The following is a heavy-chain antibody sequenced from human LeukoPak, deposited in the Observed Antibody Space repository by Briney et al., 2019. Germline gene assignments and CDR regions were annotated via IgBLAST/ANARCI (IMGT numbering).Heavy chain of an antibody. CDR1: GFTFSSYA. CDR3: AKVDYGDYVLSSLSPYFDY. V-gene: IGHV3-23*01. Sequence: GGSLRLSCAASGFTFSSYAMSWVRQAPGKGLEWVSAISGSGGSTYYADSVKGRFTISRDNSKNTLYLQMNSLRAEDTAVYYCAKVDYGDYVLSSLSPYFDYWGQGTLVTVSS. D-gene: IGHD4-17*01. CDR2: ISGSGGST. J-gene: IGHJ4*02.